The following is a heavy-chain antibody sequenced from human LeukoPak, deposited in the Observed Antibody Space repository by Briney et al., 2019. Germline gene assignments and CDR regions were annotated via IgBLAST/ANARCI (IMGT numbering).Heavy chain of an antibody. CDR3: AKGPTYYDFWSGYYGGGYYFDY. J-gene: IGHJ4*02. CDR2: ISGSGGST. Sequence: QTGGSLRLSCAASGFTFSIYAMSWVRQAPGKGLQWVSAISGSGGSTYYADSVKGRFTISRDNSKNTLYLQMNSLRAEDTAVYYCAKGPTYYDFWSGYYGGGYYFDYWGQGTLVTVSS. V-gene: IGHV3-23*01. CDR1: GFTFSIYA. D-gene: IGHD3-3*01.